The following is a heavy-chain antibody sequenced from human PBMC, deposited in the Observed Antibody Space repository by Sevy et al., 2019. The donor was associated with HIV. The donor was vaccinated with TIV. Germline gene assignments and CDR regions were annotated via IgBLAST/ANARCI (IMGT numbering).Heavy chain of an antibody. CDR1: GFTFNNYW. Sequence: GGSLRLSCAASGFTFNNYWMTWVRQAPGKVLESVANLKQDGSDKYYMNSVKGRFNISRDKTKKSLYLQLNSLRAEDTAVYYCARSWDYWGQMGYWGQGTLVTVSS. D-gene: IGHD7-27*01. CDR3: ARSWDYWGQMGY. V-gene: IGHV3-7*03. CDR2: LKQDGSDK. J-gene: IGHJ4*02.